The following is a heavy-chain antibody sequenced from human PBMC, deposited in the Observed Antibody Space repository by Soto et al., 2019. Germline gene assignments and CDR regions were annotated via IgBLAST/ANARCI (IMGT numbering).Heavy chain of an antibody. Sequence: QVQLQESGPGLVKPSQTLSLTCTVSGGSISSGDYFWTWIRQHPGKGLEWIGYIYYSGSAYYNPSLKSRVTISVDTSKNHFALKLSSVTAADTAVYYCARGHCSSASCYRVDWFDPWGQGTLVTVSS. CDR3: ARGHCSSASCYRVDWFDP. J-gene: IGHJ5*02. V-gene: IGHV4-31*03. D-gene: IGHD2-2*01. CDR2: IYYSGSA. CDR1: GGSISSGDYF.